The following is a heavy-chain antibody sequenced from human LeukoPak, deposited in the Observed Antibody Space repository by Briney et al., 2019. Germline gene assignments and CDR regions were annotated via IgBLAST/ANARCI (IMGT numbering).Heavy chain of an antibody. V-gene: IGHV3-33*01. D-gene: IGHD4-11*01. CDR2: IWYDGSNK. J-gene: IGHJ4*02. CDR3: ARDDSSLAPFDY. CDR1: GFTFSNYG. Sequence: PGRSLRLSCAASGFTFSNYGIHWVRQAPGKGLEWVSVIWYDGSNKYYADSVKGRFPISRDNSKNTLYLQMNSLKVEDTAVYYCARDDSSLAPFDYWGQGTLVTVSS.